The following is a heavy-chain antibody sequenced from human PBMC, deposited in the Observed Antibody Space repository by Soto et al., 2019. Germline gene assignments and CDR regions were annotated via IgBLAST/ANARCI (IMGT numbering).Heavy chain of an antibody. CDR1: GGTFSSYA. Sequence: ASVKVSCKASGGTFSSYAISWVRQAPGQGLEWMGGIIPIFGTANYAQKFQGRVTITADESTSTAYMELSSLRSEDTAVYYCARGAGAGRGNYYYGMDVWGQGTTVTVSS. CDR2: IIPIFGTA. V-gene: IGHV1-69*13. CDR3: ARGAGAGRGNYYYGMDV. D-gene: IGHD3-16*01. J-gene: IGHJ6*02.